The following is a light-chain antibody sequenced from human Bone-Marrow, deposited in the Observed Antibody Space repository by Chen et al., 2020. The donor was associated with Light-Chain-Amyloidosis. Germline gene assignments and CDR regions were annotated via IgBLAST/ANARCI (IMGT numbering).Light chain of an antibody. Sequence: EIVMTHSPATLSVSPGERATLSCRASQSVNRKLAWYQQKPGQAPRLLIYGAYTRATGIPARFSGSWSGTEFTLTISSLQSEDFAVYYCQQYINWQTFGQGTKVEIK. CDR2: GAY. CDR3: QQYINWQT. CDR1: QSVNRK. V-gene: IGKV3-15*01. J-gene: IGKJ1*01.